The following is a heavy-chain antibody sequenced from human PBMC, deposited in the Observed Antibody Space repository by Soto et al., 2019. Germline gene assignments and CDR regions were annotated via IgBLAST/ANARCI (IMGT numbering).Heavy chain of an antibody. CDR3: ASFYYDSSGYQPPPYYYYYGMYV. CDR2: IKQDGSEK. D-gene: IGHD3-22*01. CDR1: GFTFSSYW. V-gene: IGHV3-7*01. J-gene: IGHJ6*04. Sequence: PGGSLRLSCAASGFTFSSYWMSWVRQAPGKGLEWVANIKQDGSEKYYVDSVKGRFTISRDNAKNSLYLQMNSLRAEDTAVYYWASFYYDSSGYQPPPYYYYYGMYVGGKGTRFTVPS.